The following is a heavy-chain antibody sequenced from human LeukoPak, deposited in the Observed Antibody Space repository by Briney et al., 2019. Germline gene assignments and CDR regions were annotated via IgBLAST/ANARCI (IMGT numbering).Heavy chain of an antibody. J-gene: IGHJ4*02. D-gene: IGHD3-3*01. V-gene: IGHV4-34*01. CDR1: GGSFSGYY. Sequence: SETLSLTCAVYGGSFSGYYWSWIRQSPGKGLEWIGEINHSGSTNYNPSLKSRVTISADTSKNQFSLKLTSVTAADTAVYYCARHASVSGNWPRPLDYWGQGSLVTVSS. CDR3: ARHASVSGNWPRPLDY. CDR2: INHSGST.